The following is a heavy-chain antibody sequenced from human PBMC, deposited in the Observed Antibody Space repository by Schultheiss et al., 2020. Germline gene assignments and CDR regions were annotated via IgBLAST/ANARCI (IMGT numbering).Heavy chain of an antibody. V-gene: IGHV3-48*04. CDR2: ISSSGSTI. Sequence: GGSLRLSCAASGFTFSSYAMSWVRQAPGKGLEWVSYISSSGSTIYYADSVKGRFTISRDNAKNSLYLQMNSLRAEDTAVYYCARDQPAITMVQGSYYYGMDVWGQGTTVTVSS. CDR3: ARDQPAITMVQGSYYYGMDV. J-gene: IGHJ6*02. D-gene: IGHD3-10*01. CDR1: GFTFSSYA.